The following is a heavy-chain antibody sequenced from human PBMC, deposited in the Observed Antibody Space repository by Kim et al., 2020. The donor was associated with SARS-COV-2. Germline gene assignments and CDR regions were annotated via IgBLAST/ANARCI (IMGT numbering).Heavy chain of an antibody. CDR3: ARDGGNYAIDY. Sequence: GGSLRLSCAASGFTFSSYCMEWVRQAPGKGLVWVSRIKSDGTNTYYADSVKGRFTISRDNAKNTLFLEMNSLRAEDTAVYYCARDGGNYAIDYWCLGTL. J-gene: IGHJ4*02. CDR1: GFTFSSYC. CDR2: IKSDGTNT. V-gene: IGHV3-74*01. D-gene: IGHD2-21*01.